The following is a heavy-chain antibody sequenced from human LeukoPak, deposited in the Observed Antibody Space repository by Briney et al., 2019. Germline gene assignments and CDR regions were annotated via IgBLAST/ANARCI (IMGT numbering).Heavy chain of an antibody. J-gene: IGHJ6*02. CDR2: NHYSATS. CDR3: ARGHYGLEV. Sequence: SETLSLTCTVSGGSISTYYWSWIRQPPGRGLEWIGYNHYSATSNYNPSLKSRVTISLDTSKNQFSLKLTSVTAADTAVYYCARGHYGLEVWGQGTTVTVSS. D-gene: IGHD3-10*01. V-gene: IGHV4-59*01. CDR1: GGSISTYY.